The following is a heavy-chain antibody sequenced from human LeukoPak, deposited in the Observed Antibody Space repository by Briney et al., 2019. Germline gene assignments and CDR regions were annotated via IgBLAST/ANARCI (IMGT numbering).Heavy chain of an antibody. CDR2: INAGNGNT. D-gene: IGHD6-13*01. V-gene: IGHV1-3*03. CDR1: GGTFSSYA. Sequence: GASVKVSCKASGGTFSSYAISWVRQAPGQRLEWMGWINAGNGNTKYSQEFQGRVTITRDTSASTAYMELSSLRSEDMAVYYCARGLYSSSFNWFDPWGQGTLVTVSS. J-gene: IGHJ5*02. CDR3: ARGLYSSSFNWFDP.